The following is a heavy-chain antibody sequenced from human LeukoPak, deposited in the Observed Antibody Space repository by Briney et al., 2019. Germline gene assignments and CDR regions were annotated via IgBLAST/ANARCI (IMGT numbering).Heavy chain of an antibody. D-gene: IGHD3-16*01. J-gene: IGHJ4*02. V-gene: IGHV3-53*01. Sequence: PGGSLRLPCAASGFIVSTNYMIWVRQAPVKGLEWVAVIYSVGGTYYADSVRGRFTISRDNSKNMLYLQMNSLRAEDTAVYYCARDTPSGDFEYWGQGTLVTVSS. CDR1: GFIVSTNY. CDR2: IYSVGGT. CDR3: ARDTPSGDFEY.